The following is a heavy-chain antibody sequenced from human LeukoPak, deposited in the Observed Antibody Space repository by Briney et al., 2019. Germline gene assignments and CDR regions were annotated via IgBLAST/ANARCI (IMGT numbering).Heavy chain of an antibody. CDR3: ARSTVATCCGGEDH. CDR1: GFTFSTYA. V-gene: IGHV3-30-3*01. J-gene: IGHJ4*02. Sequence: GGSLRLSCAASGFTFSTYAMNWVRQAPRKGLEWVAIISFDGSNKYYADSVKGRFTISRDNSKNTLYLQMNSLKSEDTAVYYCARSTVATCCGGEDHWGQGTLVTVSS. D-gene: IGHD2-21*01. CDR2: ISFDGSNK.